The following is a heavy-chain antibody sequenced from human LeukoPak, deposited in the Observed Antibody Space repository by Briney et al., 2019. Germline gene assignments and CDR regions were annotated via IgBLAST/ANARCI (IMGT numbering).Heavy chain of an antibody. CDR3: ARWTMARGAVYSMDV. Sequence: SETLSLTCTVSGGSISSYYWSWIRQPAGKGLEWIGRIYTSGSTNYNPSLKSRVTMSVDTSKNQFSLKLSSVTAADTAVYYCARWTMARGAVYSMDVWGQGTTVIVSS. CDR2: IYTSGST. V-gene: IGHV4-4*07. J-gene: IGHJ6*02. D-gene: IGHD3-10*01. CDR1: GGSISSYY.